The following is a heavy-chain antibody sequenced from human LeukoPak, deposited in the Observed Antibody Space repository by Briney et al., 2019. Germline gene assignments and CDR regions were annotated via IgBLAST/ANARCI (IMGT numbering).Heavy chain of an antibody. J-gene: IGHJ6*02. CDR2: ISYDGSNK. Sequence: PGGSLRLSCAASGFTFSSYAMHWVRQAPGKGLEWVAVISYDGSNKYYADSVKGRFTISRDNSKNTLYLQMNSLRAEDTAVYYCARDHTPQYCSSTSCHPGAYGMDVWGQGTTVTVSS. D-gene: IGHD2-2*01. V-gene: IGHV3-30-3*01. CDR1: GFTFSSYA. CDR3: ARDHTPQYCSSTSCHPGAYGMDV.